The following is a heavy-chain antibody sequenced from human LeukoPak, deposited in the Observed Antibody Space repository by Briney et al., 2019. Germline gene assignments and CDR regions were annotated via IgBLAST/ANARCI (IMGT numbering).Heavy chain of an antibody. Sequence: GGSLRLSCAASGFTFSSYAMHWVRQAPGKGLEWVTVISYDGSNKYYADSVKGRFTISRDNSKNTLYLQMNSLRAEDTAVYYCARAQTRTLGYFDYWGQGTLVTVSS. D-gene: IGHD2-2*01. CDR2: ISYDGSNK. CDR1: GFTFSSYA. V-gene: IGHV3-30*04. J-gene: IGHJ4*02. CDR3: ARAQTRTLGYFDY.